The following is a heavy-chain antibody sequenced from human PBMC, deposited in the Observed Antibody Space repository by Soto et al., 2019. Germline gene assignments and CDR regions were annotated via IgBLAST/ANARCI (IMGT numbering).Heavy chain of an antibody. V-gene: IGHV4-34*01. CDR1: GGFLSESY. D-gene: IGHD3-16*01. CDR3: VRIRYQLPSSVLWLDP. J-gene: IGHJ5*02. Sequence: PSETLSLTCAVYGGFLSESYWTWIRQPPGKGLEWIGEINHVGGTNYNPSLKSRVTMSVDTSQNQFSLRLISVTAADTAMYFCVRIRYQLPSSVLWLDPWGQGTQVIVSS. CDR2: INHVGGT.